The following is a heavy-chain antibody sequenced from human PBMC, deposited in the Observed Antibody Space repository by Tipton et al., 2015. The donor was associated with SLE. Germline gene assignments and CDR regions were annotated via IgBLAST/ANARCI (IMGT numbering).Heavy chain of an antibody. CDR1: GYSISSGYY. J-gene: IGHJ5*02. V-gene: IGHV4-38-2*02. D-gene: IGHD3-10*01. CDR2: IYHSGST. Sequence: TLSLTCTVSGYSISSGYYWGWIRQPPGKGLEWIGSIYHSGSTYYNPSLKSRVTMSVDSSKNQFSLKLTSVTAADTAVYFCARHYAGTDNWFDPWGQGTLVTVSS. CDR3: ARHYAGTDNWFDP.